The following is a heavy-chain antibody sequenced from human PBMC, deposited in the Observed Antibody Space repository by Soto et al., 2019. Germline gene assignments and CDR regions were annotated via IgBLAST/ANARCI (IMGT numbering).Heavy chain of an antibody. CDR2: ISSSSSYI. V-gene: IGHV3-21*01. D-gene: IGHD3-3*01. CDR3: ARDEFLEWLLGLYGMDV. Sequence: GGSLRLSCAASGFTLSSYSMNWVRQAPGKGLEWVSSISSSSSYIYYADSVKGRLTISRDNAKNSLYLQMNSLRAEDTAVYYCARDEFLEWLLGLYGMDVWGQGTTVTVSS. J-gene: IGHJ6*02. CDR1: GFTLSSYS.